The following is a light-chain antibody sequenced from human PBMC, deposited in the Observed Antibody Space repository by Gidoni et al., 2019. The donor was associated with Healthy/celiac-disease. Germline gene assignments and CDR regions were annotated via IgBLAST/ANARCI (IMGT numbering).Light chain of an antibody. Sequence: QSVLTQPPSASGTPGQRVTISCSGSSSNIGSNYVYWYQQLPGTAPKLLIYSTYQRPSGVPDRFSGSKSGTSASLAISGLRSEDEADYYCAAWDDSLSGRVFGGGTKLTVL. J-gene: IGLJ2*01. V-gene: IGLV1-47*02. CDR1: SSNIGSNY. CDR2: STY. CDR3: AAWDDSLSGRV.